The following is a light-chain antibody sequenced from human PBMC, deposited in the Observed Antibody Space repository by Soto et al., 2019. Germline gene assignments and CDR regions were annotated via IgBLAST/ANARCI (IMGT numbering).Light chain of an antibody. J-gene: IGLJ3*02. CDR1: SGHSSYA. CDR2: LNSDGSH. Sequence: QSVLTQSPSASASLGASVKLTCTLSSGHSSYAIAWHQQQPEKGPRYLMKLNSDGSHSKGDGIPDRFSGSSSGAERYLTISSLQSEDEADYYCQTLGTGTLVFGGGTQLTVL. V-gene: IGLV4-69*01. CDR3: QTLGTGTLV.